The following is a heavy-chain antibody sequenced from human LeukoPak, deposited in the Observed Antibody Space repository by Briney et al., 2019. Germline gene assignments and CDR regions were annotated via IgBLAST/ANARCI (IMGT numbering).Heavy chain of an antibody. CDR3: ARDPSSWYYYYYGMDV. CDR1: GFTFSSYW. J-gene: IGHJ6*02. V-gene: IGHV3-7*03. D-gene: IGHD6-13*01. CDR2: IKQDGSEK. Sequence: PGGSLRLSCAASGFTFSSYWMSWVRQAPGKGLEWVANIKQDGSEKYYVDSVKGRFTISRDNAKNSLYLQMNSLRAEDTAVYYCARDPSSWYYYYYGMDVWGQGTTVTVSS.